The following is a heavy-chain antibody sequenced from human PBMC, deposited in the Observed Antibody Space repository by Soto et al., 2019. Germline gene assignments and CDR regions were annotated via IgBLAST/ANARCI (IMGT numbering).Heavy chain of an antibody. CDR3: ARNLKGTMVSDY. Sequence: ASVKVSCKASGGTFSSYTISWVRQAPGQGLGWMGRIIPILGIANYAQKFQGRVTITADKSTSTAYMELSSLRSEDTAVYYCARNLKGTMVSDYWGQGTLVTVSS. CDR1: GGTFSSYT. V-gene: IGHV1-69*02. CDR2: IIPILGIA. D-gene: IGHD3-10*01. J-gene: IGHJ4*02.